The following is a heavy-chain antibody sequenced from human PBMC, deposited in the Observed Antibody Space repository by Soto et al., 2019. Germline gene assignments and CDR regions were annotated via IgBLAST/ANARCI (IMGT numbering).Heavy chain of an antibody. D-gene: IGHD2-2*01. CDR3: ARGLGYCSSTSCYEVWGFDYYYYGMDV. J-gene: IGHJ6*02. CDR1: GFTFSSYA. V-gene: IGHV3-30-3*01. Sequence: GESLKISCAASGFTFSSYAMHWVRQAPGKGLEWVAVISYDGSNKYYADSVKGRFTISRDNSKNTLYLQMNSMRAEDTAVYYCARGLGYCSSTSCYEVWGFDYYYYGMDVWGQGTTVTVSS. CDR2: ISYDGSNK.